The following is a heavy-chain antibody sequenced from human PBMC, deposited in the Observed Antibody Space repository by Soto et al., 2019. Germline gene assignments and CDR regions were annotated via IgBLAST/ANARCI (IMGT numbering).Heavy chain of an antibody. V-gene: IGHV3-64D*06. J-gene: IGHJ4*02. CDR3: VKGSDGWYEDLFGY. Sequence: HPGGSLRLSCSASGFTFSSYAMHWVRQAPGKGLEYVSAISSNGGSTYYADSVKGRFTISRDNSKNTLYPQMSSLRAEDTAVYYCVKGSDGWYEDLFGYWGQGTLVTVSS. CDR1: GFTFSSYA. CDR2: ISSNGGST. D-gene: IGHD6-19*01.